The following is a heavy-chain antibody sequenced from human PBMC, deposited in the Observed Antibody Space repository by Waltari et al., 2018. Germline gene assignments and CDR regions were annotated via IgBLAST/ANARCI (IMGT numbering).Heavy chain of an antibody. D-gene: IGHD6-13*01. Sequence: QVQLQESGPGLVKPSETLSLTCTVSGGSISRYYWSWIRQPPGKGLEWIGYIYYSGSTNYNTALKSRVTISVDTSKNQFSLKLSSVTAADTAVDYCASYLCNRQLVRMGPCGDFDYWGQGTLVTVSS. CDR3: ASYLCNRQLVRMGPCGDFDY. CDR1: GGSISRYY. CDR2: IYYSGST. J-gene: IGHJ4*02. V-gene: IGHV4-59*01.